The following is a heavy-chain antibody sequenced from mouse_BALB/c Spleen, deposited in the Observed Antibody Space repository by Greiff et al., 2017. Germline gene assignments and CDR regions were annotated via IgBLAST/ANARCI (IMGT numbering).Heavy chain of an antibody. CDR2: ISSGGST. Sequence: EVKLMESGGGLVKPGGSLKLSCAASGFTFSSYAMSWVRQTPEKRLEWVASISSGGSTYYPDSVKGRFTISRDNARNILYLQMSSLRSEDTAMYYCARGRDGYYRAMDYWGQGTSVTVSA. J-gene: IGHJ4*01. CDR1: GFTFSSYA. CDR3: ARGRDGYYRAMDY. V-gene: IGHV5-6-5*01. D-gene: IGHD2-3*01.